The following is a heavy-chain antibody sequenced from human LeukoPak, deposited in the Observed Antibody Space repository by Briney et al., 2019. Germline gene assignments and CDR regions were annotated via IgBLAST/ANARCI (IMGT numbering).Heavy chain of an antibody. CDR1: GYTFTSYY. V-gene: IGHV1-2*06. D-gene: IGHD3-22*01. CDR2: INPNSGGT. Sequence: GASVKVSCKASGYTFTSYYMHWVRQAPGQGLEWMGRINPNSGGTNYAQKLQGRVTMTRDTSISTAYMELSRLRSDDTAVYYCARNYRTYYYDSSGYYLGYWGQGTLVTVSS. CDR3: ARNYRTYYYDSSGYYLGY. J-gene: IGHJ4*02.